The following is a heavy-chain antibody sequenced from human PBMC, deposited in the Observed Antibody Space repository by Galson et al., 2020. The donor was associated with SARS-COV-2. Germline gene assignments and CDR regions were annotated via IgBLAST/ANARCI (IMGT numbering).Heavy chain of an antibody. Sequence: SLKISCAASGFTFDDYAMHWVRQAPGKGLEWVSGISWNSGSIGYADSVKGRFTISRDNAKNSLYLQMNSLRAEDTALYYCATLGGGYYCGSGSYYNSYYYYGMDVWGQGTTVTVSS. CDR3: ATLGGGYYCGSGSYYNSYYYYGMDV. CDR1: GFTFDDYA. V-gene: IGHV3-9*01. D-gene: IGHD3-10*01. J-gene: IGHJ6*02. CDR2: ISWNSGSI.